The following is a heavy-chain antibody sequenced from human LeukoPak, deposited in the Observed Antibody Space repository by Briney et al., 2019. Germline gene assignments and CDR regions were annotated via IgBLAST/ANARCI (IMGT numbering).Heavy chain of an antibody. CDR1: GFTFSSYA. Sequence: PGGSLRLSCAASGFTFSSYAMSWVRQAPGKGLEWVSAISGSGGSTYYADSVKGRFPISRDNSKNTLYLQMNSLRAEDTAVYYCATDRLNYSGYEKWFDPWGQGTLVTVSS. CDR3: ATDRLNYSGYEKWFDP. D-gene: IGHD5-12*01. CDR2: ISGSGGST. V-gene: IGHV3-23*01. J-gene: IGHJ5*02.